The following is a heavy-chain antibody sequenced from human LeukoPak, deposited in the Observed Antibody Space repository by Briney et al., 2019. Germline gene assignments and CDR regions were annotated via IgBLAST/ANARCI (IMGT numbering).Heavy chain of an antibody. CDR1: GFTFSSYG. Sequence: GGSLRLSCAASGFTFSSYGMHWVRQAPGKGLEWVAVIWYDGSNKYYAVSVKGRFTISRDNSKNTLYLQMNSLRAEDTAVYYCAKEGGYDSSGYCDYWGQGTLVTVSS. D-gene: IGHD3-22*01. CDR3: AKEGGYDSSGYCDY. V-gene: IGHV3-33*06. CDR2: IWYDGSNK. J-gene: IGHJ4*02.